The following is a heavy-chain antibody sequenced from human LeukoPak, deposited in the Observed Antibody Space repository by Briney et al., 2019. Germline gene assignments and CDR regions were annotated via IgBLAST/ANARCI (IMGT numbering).Heavy chain of an antibody. CDR3: AKVPQYYDFWSGRYYYMDV. Sequence: GGSLRLSCAASGSTFSSYGMHWVRQAPGKGLEWVAFIRYDGSNKYYADSVKGRFTISRDNSKNTLYLQMNSLRAEDTAVYYCAKVPQYYDFWSGRYYYMDVWGKGTTVTVSS. CDR1: GSTFSSYG. D-gene: IGHD3-3*01. CDR2: IRYDGSNK. J-gene: IGHJ6*03. V-gene: IGHV3-30*02.